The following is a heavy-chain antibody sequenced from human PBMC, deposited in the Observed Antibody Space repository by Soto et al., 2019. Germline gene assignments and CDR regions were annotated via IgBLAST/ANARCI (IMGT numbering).Heavy chain of an antibody. Sequence: EVQLAESGGGLVQPGGSLRLSCAASGFTVSSNYMSWFRQAPGKGLEWVSVIYSGGSAYYADSVKGRFTISRDNSKNTLYLQMNSLRAEDTAVYYCARHGYSYGGGYFDYWGQGTLVTVSS. CDR3: ARHGYSYGGGYFDY. CDR2: IYSGGSA. J-gene: IGHJ4*02. CDR1: GFTVSSNY. V-gene: IGHV3-66*04. D-gene: IGHD5-18*01.